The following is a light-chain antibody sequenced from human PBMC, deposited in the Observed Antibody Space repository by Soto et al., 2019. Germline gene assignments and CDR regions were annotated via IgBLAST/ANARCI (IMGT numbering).Light chain of an antibody. V-gene: IGKV1-27*01. CDR1: QGISNY. CDR3: QKYNSAPT. CDR2: AAS. Sequence: DIHMTQSPSSLSASVGDRVTITCRASQGISNYLAWYQQKPGKVPKLLIYAASTLQSGVPSRFSGSGSGTDFTLTISSLQPEDVATYYCQKYNSAPTFGGGTKLDSK. J-gene: IGKJ4*01.